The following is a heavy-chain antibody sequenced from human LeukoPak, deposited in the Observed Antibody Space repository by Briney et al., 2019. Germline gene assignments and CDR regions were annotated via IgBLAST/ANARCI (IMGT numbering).Heavy chain of an antibody. V-gene: IGHV3-7*05. CDR3: AREVYGDNYFDY. CDR2: IKQDGSDK. CDR1: GFTFSRNW. J-gene: IGHJ4*02. D-gene: IGHD4-17*01. Sequence: QSGGSLRLSCAASGFTFSRNWMSWVRQAPGRGLEWVANIKQDGSDKYYVDSVKGRFTISRDNAKTSLFLQMNSLRAEDTAVYYCAREVYGDNYFDYWGQGTLVTDAS.